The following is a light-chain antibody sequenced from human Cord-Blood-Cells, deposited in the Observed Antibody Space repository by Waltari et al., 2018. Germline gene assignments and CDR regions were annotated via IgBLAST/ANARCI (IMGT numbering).Light chain of an antibody. CDR2: DAS. CDR1: QSVSSY. Sequence: EIVLTQSPATRSLSPGERATLSCRASQSVSSYSAWYQQKPGQAPRLLIYDASNRATGIPARFSGSGSGTDFTLTISSLEPEYFAVYYCQQRSNWPRALTFGGGTKVEIK. CDR3: QQRSNWPRALT. V-gene: IGKV3-11*01. J-gene: IGKJ4*01.